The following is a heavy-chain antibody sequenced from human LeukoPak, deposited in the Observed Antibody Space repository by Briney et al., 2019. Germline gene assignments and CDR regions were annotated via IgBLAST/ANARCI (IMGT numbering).Heavy chain of an antibody. V-gene: IGHV3-64*01. CDR2: ISSNGGST. CDR1: GFTFSSYA. Sequence: AGGSLRLSCAASGFTFSSYAMHWVRQAPGKGLESVSAISSNGGSTYYANSVKGRFTISRDNSKNTLYLQMGSLRAEDMAVYYCARGRYCSSTSCYTRWGYYYYGMDVWGQGTTVTVSS. J-gene: IGHJ6*02. CDR3: ARGRYCSSTSCYTRWGYYYYGMDV. D-gene: IGHD2-2*02.